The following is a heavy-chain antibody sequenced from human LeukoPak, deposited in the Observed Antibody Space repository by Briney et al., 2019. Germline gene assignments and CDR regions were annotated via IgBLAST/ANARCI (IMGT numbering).Heavy chain of an antibody. D-gene: IGHD4-17*01. Sequence: SETLSLTCTVSGGSISSSSYYWGWIRQPPGKGLEWIGSIYYSGSTYYNPSLKSRVTISVDTSKNQFSLELSSVTAADTAVYYCARDYGDYAYYFDYWGQGTLVSVSS. J-gene: IGHJ4*02. V-gene: IGHV4-39*01. CDR3: ARDYGDYAYYFDY. CDR2: IYYSGST. CDR1: GGSISSSSYY.